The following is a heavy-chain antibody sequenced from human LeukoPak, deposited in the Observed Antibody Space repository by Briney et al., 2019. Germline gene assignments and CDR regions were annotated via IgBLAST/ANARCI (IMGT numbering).Heavy chain of an antibody. D-gene: IGHD5-24*01. CDR1: GGSFSGYY. V-gene: IGHV4-34*01. CDR2: INHSGST. Sequence: TSETLSLTCAVYGGSFSGYYWSWIRQPPGKGLEWIGEINHSGSTNYNPSLKSRVTISVDTSKNQFSLKLSSVTAADTAVYYCARHIRDGYNLDYFDYWGQGTLVTVSS. J-gene: IGHJ4*02. CDR3: ARHIRDGYNLDYFDY.